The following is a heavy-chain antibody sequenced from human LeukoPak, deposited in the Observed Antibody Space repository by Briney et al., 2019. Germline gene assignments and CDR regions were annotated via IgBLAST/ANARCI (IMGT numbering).Heavy chain of an antibody. V-gene: IGHV5-51*01. CDR3: AKMNFGVREDYFEY. Sequence: GESLKISCKGSGYSFTSYWIGWVRQLPGKGLECMGIIYPADSDTRYSPSFQGQVTISADKSINTAYLQLSSLKASDTAIYYCAKMNFGVREDYFEYWGQGTLVTVSS. CDR1: GYSFTSYW. J-gene: IGHJ4*02. D-gene: IGHD3/OR15-3a*01. CDR2: IYPADSDT.